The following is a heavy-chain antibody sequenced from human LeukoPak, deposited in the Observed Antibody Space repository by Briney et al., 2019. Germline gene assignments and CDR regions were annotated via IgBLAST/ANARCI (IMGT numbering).Heavy chain of an antibody. CDR1: GGSIRSTSYY. CDR3: ARLLLQRLGSPTFDY. J-gene: IGHJ4*02. CDR2: IYYSGIT. Sequence: SETLSLTCSVSGGSIRSTSYYWGWIRQPPGKGLEWIGSIYYSGITYYNPSLKSRFTISVDTSTNQFSLKLSSVTAADTAVYYCARLLLQRLGSPTFDYWGQGSLVTVSS. V-gene: IGHV4-39*01. D-gene: IGHD1-26*01.